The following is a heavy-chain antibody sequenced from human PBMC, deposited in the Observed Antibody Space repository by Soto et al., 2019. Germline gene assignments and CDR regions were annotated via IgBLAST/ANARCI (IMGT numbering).Heavy chain of an antibody. V-gene: IGHV3-23*01. CDR3: AKGRLSSSWYLGYFQH. CDR1: GFTFRSYA. D-gene: IGHD6-13*01. Sequence: PGGSLRLSCAASGFTFRSYAMSWVRQAPGKGLEWVSAISGSGGSTYYADSVKGRFTISRDNSKNTLYLQMNSLRAEDTAVYYCAKGRLSSSWYLGYFQHWGQGTPVTVSS. CDR2: ISGSGGST. J-gene: IGHJ1*01.